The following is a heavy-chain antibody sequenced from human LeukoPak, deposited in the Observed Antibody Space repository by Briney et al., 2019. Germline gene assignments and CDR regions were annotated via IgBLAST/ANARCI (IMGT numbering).Heavy chain of an antibody. J-gene: IGHJ4*02. CDR3: ARQGPRKLLRYFDWLLDY. CDR2: INHSGST. D-gene: IGHD3-9*01. CDR1: GGSFSGYY. Sequence: SETLSLTCAVYGGSFSGYYWSWIRQPPGKGLEWIGEINHSGSTNYNPSLKSRVTISVDTSKNQFSLKLSSVTAADTAVYYCARQGPRKLLRYFDWLLDYWGQGTLVTVSS. V-gene: IGHV4-34*01.